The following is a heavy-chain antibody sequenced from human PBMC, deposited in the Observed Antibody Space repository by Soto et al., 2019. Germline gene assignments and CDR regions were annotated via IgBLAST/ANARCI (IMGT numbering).Heavy chain of an antibody. D-gene: IGHD3-22*01. CDR1: GFTFSSYG. CDR3: AKPTTEYDSSGYLYYFDY. J-gene: IGHJ4*02. Sequence: PGGSLRLSCAASGFTFSSYGMHWVRQAPGKGLEWVAVISYDGSNKYYADSVKGRFTISRDNSKNTLYLQMNSLRAEDTAVYYCAKPTTEYDSSGYLYYFDYWGQGTLVTVSS. CDR2: ISYDGSNK. V-gene: IGHV3-30*18.